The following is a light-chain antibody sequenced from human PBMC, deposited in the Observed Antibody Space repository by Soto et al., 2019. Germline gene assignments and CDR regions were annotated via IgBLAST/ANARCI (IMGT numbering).Light chain of an antibody. CDR3: LQDINYPWT. CDR2: GTS. V-gene: IGKV1-6*02. J-gene: IGKJ1*01. CDR1: QSISNS. Sequence: QLTQSPSSLSASVGDRVTITCRASQSISNSLNWYQQKPGKAPNLLIYGTSSLQSGVPPRFSGSGSGTDFTPAISSLQPEDSATYYCLQDINYPWTFGQGTKVDIK.